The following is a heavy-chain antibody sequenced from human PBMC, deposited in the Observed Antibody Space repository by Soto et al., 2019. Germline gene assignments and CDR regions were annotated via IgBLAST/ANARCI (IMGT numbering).Heavy chain of an antibody. Sequence: PSETLSLTCAVSGGSISSGGYSWSWIRQPPGKGLEWIGYIYHSGSTYYNPSLKSRVTISVDRSKNQFSLKLSSVTAADTAVYYCANTYYYDSSGYDIDYWGQGTLVTVSS. CDR3: ANTYYYDSSGYDIDY. D-gene: IGHD3-22*01. V-gene: IGHV4-30-2*01. J-gene: IGHJ4*02. CDR2: IYHSGST. CDR1: GGSISSGGYS.